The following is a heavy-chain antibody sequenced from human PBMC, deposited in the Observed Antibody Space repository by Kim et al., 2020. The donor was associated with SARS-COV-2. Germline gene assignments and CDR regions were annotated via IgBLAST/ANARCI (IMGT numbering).Heavy chain of an antibody. D-gene: IGHD2-15*01. Sequence: SETLSLTCTVSGDFVSNTIYYWAWIRQSPGKGLEWIGSLRYGESAYYNPSLKSGVTISLDTSTNQFSLNMNSVTAADTGVYYCARRVGGFRADYWGQGTLVTVS. CDR2: LRYGESA. CDR3: ARRVGGFRADY. J-gene: IGHJ4*02. CDR1: GDFVSNTIYY. V-gene: IGHV4-39*01.